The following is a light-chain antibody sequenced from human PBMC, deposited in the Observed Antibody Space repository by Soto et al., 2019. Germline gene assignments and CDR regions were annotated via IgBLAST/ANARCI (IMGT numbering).Light chain of an antibody. CDR3: QSYDNSLSALV. Sequence: QSVLTQPPSLSGAPGQRVTISCTGSSSNIGSENVQWYQQLPGTAPKLLIYGYRNRPSGIPDRFSGSKSGTSASLAITGFQAEDEADYYCQSYDNSLSALVFGGGTKLTVL. CDR1: SSNIGSEN. V-gene: IGLV1-40*01. CDR2: GYR. J-gene: IGLJ3*02.